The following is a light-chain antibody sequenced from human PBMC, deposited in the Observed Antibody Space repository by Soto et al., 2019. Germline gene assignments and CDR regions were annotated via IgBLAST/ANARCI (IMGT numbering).Light chain of an antibody. Sequence: IHMTQSTSSLSASVGDRVTITCRASQSISSYLNWYQQKPGKAPKLLIYAASTLQSGVPSRFSGSGYGTDFNLTISSLQPEDCGTYYCQQSYSMPITFGQGTRLEIK. J-gene: IGKJ5*01. CDR3: QQSYSMPIT. CDR1: QSISSY. V-gene: IGKV1-39*01. CDR2: AAS.